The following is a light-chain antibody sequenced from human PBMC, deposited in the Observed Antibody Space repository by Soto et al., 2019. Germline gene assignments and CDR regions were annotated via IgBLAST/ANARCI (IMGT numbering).Light chain of an antibody. Sequence: IALTQFPGTLSLSPGERATLPCRASQSVRNNYLAWYQQKPGQATRLLIYGASNRATGIPDRLSGSGSGTAFTLTISRLEPEDFAQYFFQHYGRPHTFGQGTRLEIK. CDR3: QHYGRPHT. CDR1: QSVRNNY. V-gene: IGKV3-20*01. CDR2: GAS. J-gene: IGKJ2*01.